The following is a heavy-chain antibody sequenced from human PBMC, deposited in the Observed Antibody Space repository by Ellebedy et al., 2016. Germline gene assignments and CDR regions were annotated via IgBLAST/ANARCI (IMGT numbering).Heavy chain of an antibody. CDR1: GGSFSGYS. D-gene: IGHD3-22*01. Sequence: SETLSLTCAVYGGSFSGYSWSWIRQPPGKGLEWIGYIYHSGSTYYNPSLKSRVTISVDRSKNQFSLKLSSVTAADTAVYYCASRRYYYDSSGYPFDYWGQGTLVTVSS. J-gene: IGHJ4*02. V-gene: IGHV4-30-2*01. CDR2: IYHSGST. CDR3: ASRRYYYDSSGYPFDY.